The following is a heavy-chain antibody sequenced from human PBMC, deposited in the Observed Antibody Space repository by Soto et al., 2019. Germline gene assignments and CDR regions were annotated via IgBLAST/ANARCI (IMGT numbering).Heavy chain of an antibody. J-gene: IGHJ5*02. Sequence: RASVKVSCKASGYTFTSYGISWVRQAPGQGLEWMGWISAYNGNTNYAQKLQGRVTMTTDTSTSTAYMELRSLRSDDTAVYYCARDKRSGGSCYGCWFDPWGQGTLVTGSS. CDR3: ARDKRSGGSCYGCWFDP. D-gene: IGHD2-15*01. CDR2: ISAYNGNT. CDR1: GYTFTSYG. V-gene: IGHV1-18*04.